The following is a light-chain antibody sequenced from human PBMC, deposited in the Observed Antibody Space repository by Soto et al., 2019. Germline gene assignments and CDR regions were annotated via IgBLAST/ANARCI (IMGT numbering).Light chain of an antibody. V-gene: IGKV1-33*01. CDR3: QKYDNLPPT. CDR2: AAL. J-gene: IGKJ3*01. CDR1: QDISND. Sequence: DLQMTQSPSSLSASVGDRVTITCQASQDISNDLNWYQQKPGKAPKLLIYAALNLETGVPSRFSGSGSGTHFTFTISSLQPEDIATYYCQKYDNLPPTFGTGTKVDIK.